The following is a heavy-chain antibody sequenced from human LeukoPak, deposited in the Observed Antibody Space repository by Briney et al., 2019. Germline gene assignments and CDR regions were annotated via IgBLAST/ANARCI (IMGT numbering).Heavy chain of an antibody. Sequence: SETLSLTCTVSHGYISNYYFSWIRQPAGKGLEWIGRIHSSGSTSYNPSLKSRVTMSIDTSKNQFSLKLGSVTAADTAVYYCASFHDYGFRDWGQGTLVTVSS. CDR3: ASFHDYGFRD. V-gene: IGHV4-4*07. D-gene: IGHD4-17*01. J-gene: IGHJ4*02. CDR2: IHSSGST. CDR1: HGYISNYY.